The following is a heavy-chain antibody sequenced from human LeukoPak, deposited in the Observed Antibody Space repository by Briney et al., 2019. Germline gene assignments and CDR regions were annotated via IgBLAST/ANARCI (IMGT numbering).Heavy chain of an antibody. J-gene: IGHJ4*01. V-gene: IGHV4-4*07. D-gene: IGHD3-9*01. Sequence: SETLSLTCTVSGVSTTSYHWSWIRQFAGKKLEWLGRVHADGTSNYNPSLKSRVTMSVDTSKNQFSLILTSVTAADTAVHYCARDGLYTSGYSYFDYWGHGTLVTVSS. CDR2: VHADGTS. CDR3: ARDGLYTSGYSYFDY. CDR1: GVSTTSYH.